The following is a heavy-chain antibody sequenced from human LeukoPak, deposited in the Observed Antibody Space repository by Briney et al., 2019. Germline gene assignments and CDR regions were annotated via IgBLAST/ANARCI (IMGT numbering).Heavy chain of an antibody. CDR2: MNNDVTRV. V-gene: IGHV3-74*01. CDR3: VSSYCSGGSCYSASGY. J-gene: IGHJ4*02. Sequence: GGSLRLSCAASGFTFSSYWMHWVRQAPGEGLVWVSRMNNDVTRVNYADSVRGRFTISRDNAKNTLYLQMNSLRTEGTAVYYCVSSYCSGGSCYSASGYWGQGTLVTVSS. CDR1: GFTFSSYW. D-gene: IGHD2-15*01.